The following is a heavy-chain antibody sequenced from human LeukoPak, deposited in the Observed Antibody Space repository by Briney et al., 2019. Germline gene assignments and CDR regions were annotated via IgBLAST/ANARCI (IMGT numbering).Heavy chain of an antibody. Sequence: ASETLSLTCAVSDDSFSSHYWNWMRQPPGKGLEWIGYISYIGTTNYNPSLKSRVTISVDTSKNQFSLKLTSVTAADTAVYYCARDLVTVTKGFDIWGQGTMVSVSS. D-gene: IGHD4-17*01. V-gene: IGHV4-59*11. CDR1: DDSFSSHY. CDR2: ISYIGTT. CDR3: ARDLVTVTKGFDI. J-gene: IGHJ3*02.